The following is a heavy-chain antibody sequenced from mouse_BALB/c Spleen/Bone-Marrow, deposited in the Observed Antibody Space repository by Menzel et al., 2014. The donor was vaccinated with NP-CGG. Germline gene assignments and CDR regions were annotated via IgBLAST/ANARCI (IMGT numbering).Heavy chain of an antibody. D-gene: IGHD4-1*02. J-gene: IGHJ2*01. V-gene: IGHV1-9*01. CDR1: GYTFSSYW. CDR3: SRSTGTWDY. Sequence: QVQLQQSGAELLKPGASVKISCKANGYTFSSYWLEWVKQRPGHGLEWIGEILPGSGSTNYNEKFKGKATFTADTSSNTAYMQLSSLTSEDSAVYYFSRSTGTWDYWGQGTTPTFSS. CDR2: ILPGSGST.